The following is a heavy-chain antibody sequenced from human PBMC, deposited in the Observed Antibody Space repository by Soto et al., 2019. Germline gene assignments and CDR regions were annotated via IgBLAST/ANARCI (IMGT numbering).Heavy chain of an antibody. J-gene: IGHJ5*02. V-gene: IGHV1-8*01. Sequence: GASVKVSCKASGYTFTSYDINWVRQATGQGLEWMGWMNPNSGNTGYAQKFQGRVTMTRNTSISTAYMELTSLRSEDTAVYYCATERGSGSYYTPWFDLWGQGTLVTVSS. CDR1: GYTFTSYD. D-gene: IGHD3-10*01. CDR2: MNPNSGNT. CDR3: ATERGSGSYYTPWFDL.